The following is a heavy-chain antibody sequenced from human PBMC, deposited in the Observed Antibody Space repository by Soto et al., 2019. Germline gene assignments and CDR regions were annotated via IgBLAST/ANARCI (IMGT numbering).Heavy chain of an antibody. J-gene: IGHJ5*02. CDR3: ASRRRGYCGGACYFDEFDP. CDR1: GGSISSYY. CDR2: IHYSGST. D-gene: IGHD2-21*02. Sequence: ETLSLTCTVSGGSISSYYWSWIRQPPWKGLELIGYIHYSGSTNYNPSLKSRVTISVDTSKNQFSLKLSSVTAVDTAVYYCASRRRGYCGGACYFDEFDPWGQGTLVTVS. V-gene: IGHV4-59*01.